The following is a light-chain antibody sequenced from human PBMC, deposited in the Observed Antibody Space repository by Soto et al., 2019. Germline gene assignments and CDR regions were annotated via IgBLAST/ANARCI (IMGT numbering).Light chain of an antibody. J-gene: IGLJ1*01. CDR1: SSDVGGYNF. CDR3: CSYAGSYV. V-gene: IGLV2-11*01. Sequence: QSALTQPASVFGSPGQSITISCTGTSSDVGGYNFVSWYQQHPGKAPKLMIYDVSKRPSGVPDRFSGSKSGNTASLTISGLQAEDEADYYCCSYAGSYVFGTGTKVTVL. CDR2: DVS.